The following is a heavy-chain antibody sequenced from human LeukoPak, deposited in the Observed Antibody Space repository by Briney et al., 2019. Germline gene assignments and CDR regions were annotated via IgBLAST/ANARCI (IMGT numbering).Heavy chain of an antibody. CDR1: GFTFDDYA. V-gene: IGHV3-43*02. CDR2: ISGDGGST. D-gene: IGHD2-15*01. CDR3: AKEIDTLGTDAFDI. J-gene: IGHJ3*02. Sequence: GVSLRLSCAASGFTFDDYAMHWVRQAPGKGLEWVSLISGDGGSTYYADSVRGRFTISRDNSKNSLYLQMDSLRTEDTAFYYCAKEIDTLGTDAFDIWGQGTMVTVSS.